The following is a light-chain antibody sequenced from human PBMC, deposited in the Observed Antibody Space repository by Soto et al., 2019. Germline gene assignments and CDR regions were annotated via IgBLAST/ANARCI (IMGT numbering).Light chain of an antibody. Sequence: QSALTQPPSAAGSPGQSVTISCTGTSSDVGGYNFVSWYQQHPGKSPKLMIYEVDKRPSGVPDRFSGSKSGNTASLTVSGLQAEDEADYYCISYAVTNSYVFGTGTKLTVL. CDR3: ISYAVTNSYV. CDR2: EVD. V-gene: IGLV2-8*01. J-gene: IGLJ1*01. CDR1: SSDVGGYNF.